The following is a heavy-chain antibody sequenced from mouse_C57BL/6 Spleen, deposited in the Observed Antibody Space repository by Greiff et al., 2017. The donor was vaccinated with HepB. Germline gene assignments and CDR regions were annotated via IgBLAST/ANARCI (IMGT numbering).Heavy chain of an antibody. CDR3: ERRAIYYGLDY. CDR1: GYTFTSYW. Sequence: VQLQQSGAELVRPGSSVKLSCKASGYTFTSYWMDWVKQRPGQGLEWIGNIYPSDSETNYNQKFKDKATLTVDKSSSTAYMQLSSLTSEDSAVYYCERRAIYYGLDYWGQGTTLTVSS. D-gene: IGHD2-1*01. V-gene: IGHV1-61*01. J-gene: IGHJ2*01. CDR2: IYPSDSET.